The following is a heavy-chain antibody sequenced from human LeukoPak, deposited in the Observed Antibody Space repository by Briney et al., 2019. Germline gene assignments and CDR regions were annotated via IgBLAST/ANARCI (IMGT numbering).Heavy chain of an antibody. D-gene: IGHD5-12*01. Sequence: SETLSLTCTVSGGSISSYYWSWIRQPPGKGLEWIGYIYYSGSTNYNPSLKSRVTISVDTSKNQFSLKLSSMTAADTAVYYCARPVDYNAGDYWGQGTLVTVSS. V-gene: IGHV4-59*01. CDR2: IYYSGST. CDR1: GGSISSYY. CDR3: ARPVDYNAGDY. J-gene: IGHJ4*02.